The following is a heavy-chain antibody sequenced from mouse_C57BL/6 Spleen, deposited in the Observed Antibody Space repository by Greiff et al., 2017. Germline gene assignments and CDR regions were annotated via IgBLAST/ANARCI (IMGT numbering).Heavy chain of an antibody. J-gene: IGHJ3*01. Sequence: VQLQQSGPELVKPGASVKISCKASGYSFTDYNMNWVKQSNGKSLEWIGVINPNCGTTSSNQKFKGKATLTVAQSSITAYMQLNSLTSEDSAVYYCARFDGYLFAYWGQGTLVTVSA. D-gene: IGHD2-3*01. CDR3: ARFDGYLFAY. V-gene: IGHV1-39*01. CDR1: GYSFTDYN. CDR2: INPNCGTT.